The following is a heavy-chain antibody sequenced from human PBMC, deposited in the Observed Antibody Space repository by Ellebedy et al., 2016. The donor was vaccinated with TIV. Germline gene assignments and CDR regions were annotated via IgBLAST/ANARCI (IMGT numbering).Heavy chain of an antibody. D-gene: IGHD3-10*01. Sequence: GGSLRLXXAASGFTFSDQYMDWVRQVPGKGLEWVGRSRNKANSYVTEYAASVKGRFTISRDDSKNSLYLQMNSLKPEDTAVYYCTKGYYWDWGQGTLVTVSS. CDR3: TKGYYWD. CDR2: SRNKANSYVT. J-gene: IGHJ4*02. V-gene: IGHV3-72*01. CDR1: GFTFSDQY.